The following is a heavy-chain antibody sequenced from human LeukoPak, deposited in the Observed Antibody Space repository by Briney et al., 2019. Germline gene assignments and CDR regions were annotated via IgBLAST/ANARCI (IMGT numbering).Heavy chain of an antibody. D-gene: IGHD3-22*01. CDR1: GYTFTSYG. V-gene: IGHV1-8*02. CDR3: ARGQKNFYDSSGYSIDS. Sequence: ASVKVSCKASGYTFTSYGINWVRQATGQGLEWVGWLNPNSGNVGYAQKFQGRVTMTTNTSISTAYMELSSLTSEDTAVYHCARGQKNFYDSSGYSIDSWGQGTLVTVSS. J-gene: IGHJ4*02. CDR2: LNPNSGNV.